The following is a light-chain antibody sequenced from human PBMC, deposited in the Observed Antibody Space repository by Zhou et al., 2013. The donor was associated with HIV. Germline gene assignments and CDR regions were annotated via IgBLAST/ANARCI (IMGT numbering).Light chain of an antibody. CDR3: QHYTSSLYT. CDR1: QSISGSY. CDR2: AAS. Sequence: EIVLTQSPGTLSLSPGERATLSCRASQSISGSYLAWYQHKPGQAPRLLIYAASTRATGISDRFSGSGSGTDFTLTISRLEPEDFAMYYCQHYTSSLYTFGQGTKLEIK. J-gene: IGKJ2*01. V-gene: IGKV3-20*01.